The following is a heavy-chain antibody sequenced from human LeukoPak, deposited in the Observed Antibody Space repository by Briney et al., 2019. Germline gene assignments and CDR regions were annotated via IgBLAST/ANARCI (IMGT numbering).Heavy chain of an antibody. J-gene: IGHJ3*02. CDR1: GFTFSDYY. V-gene: IGHV3-9*03. CDR2: INWDSGAK. Sequence: GGSLRLSCAASGFTFSDYYMSWIRQAPGKGLEWVAGINWDSGAKGLADSVEGRFTISRDNAKNSLYLEMNSLRVEDIAFYYCVKEIKVREFSTSGALHIWGQGTMVTVSS. D-gene: IGHD2-2*01. CDR3: VKEIKVREFSTSGALHI.